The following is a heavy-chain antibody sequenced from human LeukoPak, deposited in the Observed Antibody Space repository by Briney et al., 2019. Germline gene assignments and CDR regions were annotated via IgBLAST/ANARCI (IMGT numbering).Heavy chain of an antibody. CDR3: ARVGSGSTLDC. CDR2: ISSDGSNT. J-gene: IGHJ4*02. D-gene: IGHD3-10*01. Sequence: GGSLRLSCAASGFTVSSNYMSWVRQAPGKGLEWVSRISSDGSNTIYADSVRGRFTISRDNAKNTLYLQMNSLRAEDTAVYYCARVGSGSTLDCWGQGILVTVSS. CDR1: GFTVSSNY. V-gene: IGHV3-74*01.